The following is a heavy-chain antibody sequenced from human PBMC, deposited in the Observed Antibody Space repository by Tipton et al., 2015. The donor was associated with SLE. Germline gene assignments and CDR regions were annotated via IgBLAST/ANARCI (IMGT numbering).Heavy chain of an antibody. J-gene: IGHJ3*01. Sequence: SLRLSCAVSGFTFRNVWMSWVRQFPGKGLEWVGRIKSVADGGTIDYGAPVKGRFTISRDDSINTLFLEMNSLRTEDTAVYYCTTDLWGVEIFDFWGQGTMVTV. D-gene: IGHD1-1*01. CDR2: IKSVADGGTI. CDR3: TTDLWGVEIFDF. CDR1: GFTFRNVW. V-gene: IGHV3-15*01.